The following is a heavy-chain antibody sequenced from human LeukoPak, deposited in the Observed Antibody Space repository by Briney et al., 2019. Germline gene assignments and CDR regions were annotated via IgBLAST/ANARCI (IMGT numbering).Heavy chain of an antibody. D-gene: IGHD3-22*01. J-gene: IGHJ4*02. CDR3: ARLNNYHSPGPYFDY. CDR2: THHSGIT. CDR1: GGSISSGNYY. Sequence: PSETLSLTCTVSGGSISSGNYYWTWIRQYSGKGLEWIGYTHHSGITYYNPSLKSRVNISVDASKIQFSLNLSSVTAADTAVYYCARLNNYHSPGPYFDYWGQGTLATVSS. V-gene: IGHV4-31*03.